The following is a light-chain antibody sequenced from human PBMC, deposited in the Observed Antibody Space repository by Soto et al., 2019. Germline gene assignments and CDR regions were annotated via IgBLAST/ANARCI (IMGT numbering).Light chain of an antibody. J-gene: IGKJ5*01. CDR3: QQAYSFPIT. CDR2: AAS. V-gene: IGKV1D-12*01. Sequence: IQVTQSPASVSASLGDRVTITCRASQDIAAYLAWYQHKPGRAPELLIHAASSLQSGVPSRFRGSGSGTDFTLTINSLQPEDFETYYCQQAYSFPITFGQGTRLEIK. CDR1: QDIAAY.